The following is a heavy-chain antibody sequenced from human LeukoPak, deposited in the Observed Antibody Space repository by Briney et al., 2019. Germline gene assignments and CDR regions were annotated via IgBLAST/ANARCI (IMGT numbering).Heavy chain of an antibody. D-gene: IGHD6-19*01. CDR1: GGSISSSSYC. J-gene: IGHJ4*02. Sequence: SETLSLTCTVSGGSISSSSYCWGWIRQPPGKGLEWIGSIYYSGSTYYNPSLKSRVTISVDTSKNQFSLKLSSVTAADTAVYYCARDRSPRIAVAGTGIDYWGQGTLVTVSS. CDR3: ARDRSPRIAVAGTGIDY. V-gene: IGHV4-39*07. CDR2: IYYSGST.